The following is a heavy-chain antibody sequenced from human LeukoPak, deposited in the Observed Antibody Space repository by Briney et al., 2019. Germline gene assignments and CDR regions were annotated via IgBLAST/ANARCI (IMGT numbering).Heavy chain of an antibody. J-gene: IGHJ4*02. Sequence: ASVKVSCKASGGTFTSYDINWVRHATGQGLEWMGWMSPNSGDTGYAQKFQGRVTMTRDTSISTAYMELTSLRSEDTAIYYCARGPSNWGFDFWGQGALVTVSS. CDR1: GGTFTSYD. CDR3: ARGPSNWGFDF. V-gene: IGHV1-8*01. CDR2: MSPNSGDT. D-gene: IGHD7-27*01.